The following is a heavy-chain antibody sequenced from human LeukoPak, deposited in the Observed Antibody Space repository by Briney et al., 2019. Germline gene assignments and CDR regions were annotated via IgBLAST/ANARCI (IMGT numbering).Heavy chain of an antibody. CDR3: ARMVPNYDFWSGLIPDYFDY. J-gene: IGHJ4*02. CDR1: GFTVSSNY. V-gene: IGHV3-53*01. CDR2: IYSGGST. D-gene: IGHD3-3*01. Sequence: GGSLGLSCAASGFTVSSNYMSWVRQAPGKGLEWVSVIYSGGSTYYADSVKGRFTISRDNSKNTLYLQMNSLRAEDTAVYYCARMVPNYDFWSGLIPDYFDYWGQGTLVTVSS.